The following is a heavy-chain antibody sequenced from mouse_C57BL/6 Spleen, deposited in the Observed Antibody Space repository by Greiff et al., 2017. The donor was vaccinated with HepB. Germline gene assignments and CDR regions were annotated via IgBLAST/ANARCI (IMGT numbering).Heavy chain of an antibody. CDR1: GFNIKDDY. CDR2: IDPENGDT. V-gene: IGHV14-4*01. J-gene: IGHJ3*01. CDR3: TLYDGNYAWFAY. Sequence: EVQLQQSGAELVRPGASVKLSCTASGFNIKDDYMHWVKQRPEQGLEWIGWIDPENGDTEYASKFQGKATITADTSSNTAYLQLSSLTSEDTAVYYCTLYDGNYAWFAYWGQGTLVTVSA. D-gene: IGHD2-1*01.